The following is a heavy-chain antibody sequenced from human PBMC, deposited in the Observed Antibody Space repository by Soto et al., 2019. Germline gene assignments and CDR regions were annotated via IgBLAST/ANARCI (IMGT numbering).Heavy chain of an antibody. CDR2: ISWNGGSI. J-gene: IGHJ6*02. V-gene: IGHV3-9*01. CDR1: GFTFDDYA. D-gene: IGHD1-26*01. CDR3: AKDNADNLRVGAKGMDV. Sequence: EVQLVESGGGLVQPGRSLRLSCAASGFTFDDYAMHWVRQAPGKGLEWVSGISWNGGSIGYAESVKGRFTISRDNAKNSLYLQMNSLRAEDTASYSGAKDNADNLRVGAKGMDVWGQGTTVTVAS.